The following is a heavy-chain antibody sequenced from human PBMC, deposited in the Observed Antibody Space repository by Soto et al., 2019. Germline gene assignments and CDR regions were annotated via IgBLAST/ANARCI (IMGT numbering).Heavy chain of an antibody. V-gene: IGHV1-69*01. D-gene: IGHD6-19*01. J-gene: IGHJ2*01. CDR3: ARPERSGAVAGYWYFNL. CDR1: GDTFSNFA. CDR2: IIPIFGTT. Sequence: QVQLVQSGAEVKKPGSSVKVSCKASGDTFSNFAFVWVRQAPGQGLEWMGWIIPIFGTTNHAQKLQDRVTISADESTRTAYMELRNLRSTDTAVYYCARPERSGAVAGYWYFNLWGRGTLVTVSP.